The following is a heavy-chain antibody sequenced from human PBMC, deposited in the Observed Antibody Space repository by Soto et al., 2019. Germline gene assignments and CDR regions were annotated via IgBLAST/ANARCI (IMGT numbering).Heavy chain of an antibody. CDR2: IYYSGST. D-gene: IGHD2-8*01. V-gene: IGHV4-31*03. Sequence: PSETLSLTCTVSGGSISSGGYYWSWIRQHPGKGLEWIGYIYYSGSTYYNPSLKRRVTISVDTSKNQFSLKLSSVTAADTAVYYCASILGYCTNGVCPDAAFDIWGQGTMVTVSS. CDR3: ASILGYCTNGVCPDAAFDI. CDR1: GGSISSGGYY. J-gene: IGHJ3*02.